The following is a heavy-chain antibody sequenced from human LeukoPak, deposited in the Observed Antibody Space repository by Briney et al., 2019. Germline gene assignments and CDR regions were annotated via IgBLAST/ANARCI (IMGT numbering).Heavy chain of an antibody. CDR2: INTDGSST. V-gene: IGHV3-74*01. J-gene: IGHJ4*02. CDR3: ARSRFYFDY. Sequence: PGGSLRLSCAASGFTFSSYWMHWVRQAPGKGLVWVSLINTDGSSTSYADSVKGRFTISRDNAKNSLYLQLNSLRAEDTTVYYCARSRFYFDYWGQGTLVTVSS. CDR1: GFTFSSYW.